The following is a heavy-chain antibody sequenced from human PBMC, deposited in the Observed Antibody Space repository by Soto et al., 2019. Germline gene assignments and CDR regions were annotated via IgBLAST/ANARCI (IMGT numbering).Heavy chain of an antibody. Sequence: VQLLESGGNLVQPGGSLRLSCAASGFTFRNYAMHWVRQAPGKGLEWVATISYDGDNKYYTDSVKGPFTISRDNSKNTLYLQMTSLRPEDTAVYYCARPWGQLSTYYYGMDTWGQGTTVTVSS. V-gene: IGHV3-30-3*01. CDR2: ISYDGDNK. CDR3: ARPWGQLSTYYYGMDT. CDR1: GFTFRNYA. J-gene: IGHJ6*02. D-gene: IGHD3-16*01.